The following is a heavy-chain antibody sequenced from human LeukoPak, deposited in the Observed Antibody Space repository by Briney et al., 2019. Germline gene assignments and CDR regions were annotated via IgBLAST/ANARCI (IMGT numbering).Heavy chain of an antibody. D-gene: IGHD2-2*01. Sequence: GGSLRLSCAASGFTFSSYAMHWVRQAPGKGLEWVAVISYDGSNKYYADSVKGRFTISRDNSKNTLYLQMNSLRAEDTAVYYCARATDHIVVVPAAIGMDVWGQGTTVTVSS. CDR3: ARATDHIVVVPAAIGMDV. CDR2: ISYDGSNK. CDR1: GFTFSSYA. V-gene: IGHV3-30-3*01. J-gene: IGHJ6*02.